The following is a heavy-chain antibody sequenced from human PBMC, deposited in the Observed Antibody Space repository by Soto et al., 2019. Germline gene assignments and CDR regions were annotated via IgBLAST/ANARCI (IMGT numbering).Heavy chain of an antibody. J-gene: IGHJ4*02. V-gene: IGHV4-59*01. CDR3: ARTSSGSYRIDY. Sequence: WETLSLTCTVSGGSISSYYWSWIRQPPGKGLEWIGYIYYSGSTNYNPSLKSRVTISVDTSKNQFSLKLSSVTAADTAVYYCARTSSGSYRIDYWGQGTLVTVSS. CDR1: GGSISSYY. D-gene: IGHD1-26*01. CDR2: IYYSGST.